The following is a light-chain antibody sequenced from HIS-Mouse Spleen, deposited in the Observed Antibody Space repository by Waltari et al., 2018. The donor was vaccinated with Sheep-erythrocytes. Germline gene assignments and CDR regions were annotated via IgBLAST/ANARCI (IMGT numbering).Light chain of an antibody. CDR3: QVWDSSSDHYV. J-gene: IGLJ1*01. Sequence: SYVLTQPPSVSVAPGKTARITCGGNNIGSKSVQGYQQKPGQAPVLVAYDDSDRPSGIPERFSGSNSGNMATLTISRVEAGDEADYYCQVWDSSSDHYVFGTGTKVTVL. CDR1: NIGSKS. V-gene: IGLV3-21*03. CDR2: DDS.